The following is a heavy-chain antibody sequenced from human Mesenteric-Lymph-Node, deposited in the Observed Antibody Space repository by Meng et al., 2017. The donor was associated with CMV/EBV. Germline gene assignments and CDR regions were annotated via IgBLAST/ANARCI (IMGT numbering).Heavy chain of an antibody. Sequence: GGSLRLSCAASGFTVSSSYMTWVRQAPGKGLEWVSVIFSDGSTYYADSVKGRFTISRDSFKNTLYLQMNSLRVEDTALYYCAREPDYGEGFDPWGQGTLVTVS. J-gene: IGHJ5*02. CDR2: IFSDGST. CDR1: GFTVSSSY. CDR3: AREPDYGEGFDP. D-gene: IGHD4-17*01. V-gene: IGHV3-53*01.